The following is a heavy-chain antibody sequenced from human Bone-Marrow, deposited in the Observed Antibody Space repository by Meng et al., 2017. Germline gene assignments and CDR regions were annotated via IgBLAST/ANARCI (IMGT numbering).Heavy chain of an antibody. J-gene: IGHJ4*02. CDR1: GFTIDNYA. Sequence: GESLKISCTASGFTIDNYAMSWVRQPPGKGLEWVSGSNWNGVTTSYVDSVKGRFTISRDNTKNSLYLQMSSLRAEDTAFYYCAREGCCGGKCDSGEDYWGQGTLVTVSS. CDR3: AREGCCGGKCDSGEDY. V-gene: IGHV3-20*04. CDR2: SNWNGVTT. D-gene: IGHD2-15*01.